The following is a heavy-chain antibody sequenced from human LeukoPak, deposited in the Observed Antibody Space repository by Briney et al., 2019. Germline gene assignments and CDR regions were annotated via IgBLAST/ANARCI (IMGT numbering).Heavy chain of an antibody. J-gene: IGHJ4*02. D-gene: IGHD5-12*01. CDR1: GFTVRDSY. CDR2: ISGSGGST. V-gene: IGHV3-23*01. Sequence: GGSLRLSCAASGFTVRDSYMSWVRQAPGKGLEWVSAISGSGGSTYYADSVKGRFTISRDNSKNTLYLQMNSLRAEDTAVYYCAKDGYSGYGWGQGTLVTVSS. CDR3: AKDGYSGYG.